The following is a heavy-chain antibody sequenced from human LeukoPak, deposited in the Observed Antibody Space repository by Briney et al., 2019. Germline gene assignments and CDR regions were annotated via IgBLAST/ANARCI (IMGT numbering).Heavy chain of an antibody. CDR1: GGSLSRGSYH. Sequence: PSETLSLTCTVSGGSLSRGSYHWGWIRQPGGRGLEWIERIYTSGSNSNSSTLKSRVTISVATSKNHFSLMLSSVTATDTAVYYCASTDCSSTSCYRCRFDYWGQGTLVTVSS. CDR3: ASTDCSSTSCYRCRFDY. D-gene: IGHD2-2*02. J-gene: IGHJ4*02. V-gene: IGHV4-61*02. CDR2: IYTSGSN.